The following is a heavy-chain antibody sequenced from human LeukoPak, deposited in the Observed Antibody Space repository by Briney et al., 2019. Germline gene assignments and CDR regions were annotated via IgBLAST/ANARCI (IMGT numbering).Heavy chain of an antibody. J-gene: IGHJ4*02. Sequence: PSETLSLTCTVSGGSISSSNYYGGWIHQPPGKGLEWIGTIYYSGSTYYNPSLKSRVTISVDTSKNQFSLKLSSVTAADTAVYYCASPKRDGYSYYYFDYWGQGNLVTVSS. D-gene: IGHD5-24*01. CDR1: GGSISSSNYY. CDR2: IYYSGST. CDR3: ASPKRDGYSYYYFDY. V-gene: IGHV4-39*01.